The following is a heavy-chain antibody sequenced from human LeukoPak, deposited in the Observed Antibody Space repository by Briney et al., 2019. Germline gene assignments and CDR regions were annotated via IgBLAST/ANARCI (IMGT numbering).Heavy chain of an antibody. J-gene: IGHJ4*02. V-gene: IGHV3-23*01. D-gene: IGHD3-3*01. CDR2: ISGSGGST. CDR3: AKGTIFGVAGGKDY. CDR1: GFTFSSYA. Sequence: GGSLRLSCAASGFTFSSYAMSWVRQAPGKGLEWVSAISGSGGSTYYADSVKGRFTISRDNSKSTLYLQMNSLRAEDTAVYYCAKGTIFGVAGGKDYWGQGTLVTVSS.